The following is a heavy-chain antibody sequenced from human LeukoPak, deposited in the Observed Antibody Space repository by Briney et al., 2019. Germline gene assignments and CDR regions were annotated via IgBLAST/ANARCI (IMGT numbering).Heavy chain of an antibody. Sequence: ASVKVSCKASGGTFSSYAISWVRQAPGQGLEWMGGIIPIFGTANYAQKFQGRVTITADESTSTAYMELSSLRSEDTAVYYCAREGNDLSPEGAYYYYYYMDVWEKGPRSPSP. CDR2: IIPIFGTA. V-gene: IGHV1-69*13. J-gene: IGHJ6*03. CDR3: AREGNDLSPEGAYYYYYYMDV. CDR1: GGTFSSYA. D-gene: IGHD3-3*01.